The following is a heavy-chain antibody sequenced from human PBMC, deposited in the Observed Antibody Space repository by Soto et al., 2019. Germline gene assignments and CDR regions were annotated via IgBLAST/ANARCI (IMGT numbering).Heavy chain of an antibody. D-gene: IGHD4-17*01. V-gene: IGHV3-23*01. CDR3: AKTYGHRSPMGAYYYMDV. Sequence: GGSLRLSCAASGFTFSSYAMSWVRQAPGKGLEWVSAISGSGGSTYCADSVKGRFTISRDNSKNTLYLQMNSLRAEDTAVYYCAKTYGHRSPMGAYYYMDVWGKGTTVTVSS. CDR2: ISGSGGST. CDR1: GFTFSSYA. J-gene: IGHJ6*03.